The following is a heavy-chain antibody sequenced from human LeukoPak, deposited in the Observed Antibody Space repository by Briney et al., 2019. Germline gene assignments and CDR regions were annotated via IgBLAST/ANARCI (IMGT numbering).Heavy chain of an antibody. CDR3: AKDYGDNPFDY. Sequence: GGSLRLSCAASGFTFSNYAMSWVRQAPGKGLEWVSAIIGSGGTTYYADSVKGRFTISRENSKSTLNLQMNSLRAEDTVVYYGAKDYGDNPFDYWGQGTLVTVSS. CDR2: IIGSGGTT. J-gene: IGHJ4*02. V-gene: IGHV3-23*01. D-gene: IGHD4-23*01. CDR1: GFTFSNYA.